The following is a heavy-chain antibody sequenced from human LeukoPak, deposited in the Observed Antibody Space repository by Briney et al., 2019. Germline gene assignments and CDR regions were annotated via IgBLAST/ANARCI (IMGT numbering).Heavy chain of an antibody. D-gene: IGHD1-26*01. V-gene: IGHV4-39*01. Sequence: SETLSLTCSVSGGSISGISYYWGWIRQPPEKGLEWIGNIYYSGSTYNNPSLESRVIISVDTSKNQFSLKLTSVTAADTAVYYCARQGVVGATGFDSWGQGTLVTVSS. CDR2: IYYSGST. J-gene: IGHJ4*02. CDR3: ARQGVVGATGFDS. CDR1: GGSISGISYY.